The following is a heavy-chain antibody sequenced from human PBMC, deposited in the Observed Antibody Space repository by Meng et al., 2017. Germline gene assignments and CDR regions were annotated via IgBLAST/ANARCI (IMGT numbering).Heavy chain of an antibody. V-gene: IGHV3-53*04. D-gene: IGHD5-18*01. J-gene: IGHJ4*02. CDR1: GFTVSSNY. Sequence: GESLKISCAASGFTVSSNYMSWVRQAPGKGLEWVSVIYSGGSTYYADSVKGRFTISRHNSKNTLYLQMNSLGAEDTAVYYCARWDTAMAIDYWGQGTLVTVSS. CDR2: IYSGGST. CDR3: ARWDTAMAIDY.